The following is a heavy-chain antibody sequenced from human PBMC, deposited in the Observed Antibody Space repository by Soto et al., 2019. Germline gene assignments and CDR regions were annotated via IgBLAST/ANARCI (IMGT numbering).Heavy chain of an antibody. CDR3: AKGAYYESFL. J-gene: IGHJ4*02. CDR2: ITFSGDT. V-gene: IGHV3-23*01. D-gene: IGHD3-16*01. Sequence: EVQVLESGGGLVHPGGSLRLSCAASGFTLSSSTMTWVRQAPGKGLEWVSVITFSGDTYYAGSVQGRFTISRDNSKNTLYLQMTSLRAEDTVFYYCAKGAYYESFLWGQGTLVTVSS. CDR1: GFTLSSST.